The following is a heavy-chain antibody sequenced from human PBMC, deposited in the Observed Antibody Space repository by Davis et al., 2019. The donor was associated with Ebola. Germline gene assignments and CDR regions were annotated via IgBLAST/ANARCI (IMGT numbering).Heavy chain of an antibody. CDR1: GYTFTSYG. CDR2: ISAYNGNT. Sequence: ASVKVSCKASGYTFTSYGISWVRQAPGQGLEWMGWISAYNGNTNYAQKLQGRVTMTTDTSTSTAYMELRSLRSDDTAVYYCATRSGYDYYYYYGMDVWGQGTTVTVSS. D-gene: IGHD5-12*01. J-gene: IGHJ6*02. CDR3: ATRSGYDYYYYYGMDV. V-gene: IGHV1-18*01.